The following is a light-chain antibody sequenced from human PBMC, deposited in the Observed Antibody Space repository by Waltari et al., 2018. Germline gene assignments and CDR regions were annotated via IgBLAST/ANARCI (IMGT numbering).Light chain of an antibody. Sequence: EIVMTQSSATLSLFPGERATLSCRASQSLRSNLAWYQPKPGQAPSLLIYGASTRATGIPARFSGSGSGTEFTLTISSLQSEDFAVYFCQQYDNWLGTFGQGTKVEIK. CDR3: QQYDNWLGT. J-gene: IGKJ1*01. CDR1: QSLRSN. V-gene: IGKV3-15*01. CDR2: GAS.